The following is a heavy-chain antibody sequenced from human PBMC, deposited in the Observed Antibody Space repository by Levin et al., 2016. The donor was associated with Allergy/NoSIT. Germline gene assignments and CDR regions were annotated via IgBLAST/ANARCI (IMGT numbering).Heavy chain of an antibody. CDR3: TANRFGSGSYDD. J-gene: IGHJ4*02. V-gene: IGHV3-15*01. D-gene: IGHD3-10*01. Sequence: GGSLRLSCAASGFPFSNAWMTWVRQAPGKGLEWVGRIKSKTDGETTDYAAPVKGRFTISRDDSKTTLFLQMNSLKTEDTVVYYCTANRFGSGSYDDWGQGTLVTVSS. CDR1: GFPFSNAW. CDR2: IKSKTDGETT.